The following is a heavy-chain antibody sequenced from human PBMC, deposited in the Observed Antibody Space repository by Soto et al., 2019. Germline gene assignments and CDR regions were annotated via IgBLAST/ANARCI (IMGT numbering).Heavy chain of an antibody. CDR1: GYTFTTHG. V-gene: IGHV1-18*01. D-gene: IGHD2-15*01. Sequence: QVQLVQSGAEVKKPGASVKVSCKASGYTFTTHGISWVRQVPGQGLEWMGWVRGDNGHTNYAQSPQGRVHMTTDTATNTAYMELRSLRSDDTAVYYCARDLGYCRSGTCYREWFDPWGQGTLVTVSS. CDR3: ARDLGYCRSGTCYREWFDP. J-gene: IGHJ5*02. CDR2: VRGDNGHT.